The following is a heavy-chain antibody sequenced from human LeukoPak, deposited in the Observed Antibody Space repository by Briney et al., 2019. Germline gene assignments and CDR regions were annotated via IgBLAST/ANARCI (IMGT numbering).Heavy chain of an antibody. CDR3: ARFGSSSSRFFDQ. Sequence: SETLSLTCTVSGGSISAYYWSWIRQPPGKGQEWIGYIHYSGTTNYYPSLKSRVTIALDTSKNQFSLKLNSVTAGDTAVYYCARFGSSSSRFFDQWGQGTLVTVSS. V-gene: IGHV4-59*01. CDR2: IHYSGTT. J-gene: IGHJ4*02. CDR1: GGSISAYY. D-gene: IGHD6-6*01.